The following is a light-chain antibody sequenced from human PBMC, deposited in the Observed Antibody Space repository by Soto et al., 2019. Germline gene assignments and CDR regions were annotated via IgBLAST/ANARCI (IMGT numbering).Light chain of an antibody. Sequence: QPVLTQSPSASASLGASVKLTCTLSSGHSSYAIAWHQQQPEKGPRYLMKLNSDGSHSKGDGIPDGFSGSSSGAERYLTISSLQSEDEADYYCQTWDSGIEVFGGGTKLTVL. V-gene: IGLV4-69*01. CDR1: SGHSSYA. CDR3: QTWDSGIEV. CDR2: LNSDGSH. J-gene: IGLJ2*01.